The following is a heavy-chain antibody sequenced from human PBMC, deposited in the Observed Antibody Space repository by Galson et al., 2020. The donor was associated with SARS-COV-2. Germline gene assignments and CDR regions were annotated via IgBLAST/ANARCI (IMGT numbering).Heavy chain of an antibody. CDR1: GGSIRSYY. J-gene: IGHJ2*01. D-gene: IGHD3-22*01. V-gene: IGHV4-4*07. CDR2: IYGGWST. Sequence: SQTLSLTCTVSGGSIRSYYLSWIRQPAGKGLEWIGRIYGGWSTNYNPFLRSRATMSVDTSMNQFSLRLDSVTAADTALYYCARQGVNMIVLVTVPGWYFDLWGRGTLVTVSS. CDR3: ARQGVNMIVLVTVPGWYFDL.